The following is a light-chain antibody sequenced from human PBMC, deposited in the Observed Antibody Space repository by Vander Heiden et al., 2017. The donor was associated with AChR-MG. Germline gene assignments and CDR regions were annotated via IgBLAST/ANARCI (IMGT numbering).Light chain of an antibody. J-gene: IGKJ1*01. V-gene: IGKV3-20*01. CDR3: HQYDTSPWT. Sequence: EIVLTQSPGTLSLSPGERATLSCRASHSVSSSYLAWYHQKPGQTPRLLIYGVSTRATGIPDRFSRSGSGTDFTLTISRLEPEDSAVYYCHQYDTSPWTFGQGTKVEIK. CDR2: GVS. CDR1: HSVSSSY.